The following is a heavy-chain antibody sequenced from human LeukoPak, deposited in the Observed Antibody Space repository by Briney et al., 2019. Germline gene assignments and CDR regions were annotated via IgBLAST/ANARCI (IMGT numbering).Heavy chain of an antibody. D-gene: IGHD2-21*02. CDR3: ARGVNGAYYVDY. CDR1: GFTFSSYA. Sequence: PGGSLRLSCAASGFTFSSYAMSWVRQAPGKGLEWVSGISGSGGSTYYADSVKGRFTISRDNAKNTLYLQMNSLRAEDTAVYYCARGVNGAYYVDYWGQGTLVTVSS. J-gene: IGHJ4*02. V-gene: IGHV3-23*01. CDR2: ISGSGGST.